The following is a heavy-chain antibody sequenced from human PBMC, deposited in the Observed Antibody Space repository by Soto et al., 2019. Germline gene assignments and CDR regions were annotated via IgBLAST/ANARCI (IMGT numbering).Heavy chain of an antibody. D-gene: IGHD1-1*01. V-gene: IGHV4-61*01. Sequence: PSETLSLTCTVSGGSVSSGSYYWSWIRQPPGKGLEWIGYIYYSGSTNYNPSLKSRVTISVDTSKNQFSLKLSSVTAADTAVYYCARDRTLLFDYWGQGTLVTVSS. CDR3: ARDRTLLFDY. CDR1: GGSVSSGSYY. J-gene: IGHJ4*02. CDR2: IYYSGST.